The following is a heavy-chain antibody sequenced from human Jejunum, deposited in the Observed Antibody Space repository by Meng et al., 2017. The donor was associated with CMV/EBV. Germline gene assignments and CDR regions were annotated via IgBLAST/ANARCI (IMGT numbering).Heavy chain of an antibody. J-gene: IGHJ4*02. Sequence: CGGYAISCVIMSPGQGLGSMLELIAIFITANDAQKFQDKFTITVNESTSTAYMELSSLRSGDTAVYYCARGRRGYYYDSSGYLDYWGQGTLVTVSS. D-gene: IGHD3-22*01. CDR2: LIAIFITA. CDR3: ARGRRGYYYDSSGYLDY. CDR1: CGGYA. V-gene: IGHV1-69*01.